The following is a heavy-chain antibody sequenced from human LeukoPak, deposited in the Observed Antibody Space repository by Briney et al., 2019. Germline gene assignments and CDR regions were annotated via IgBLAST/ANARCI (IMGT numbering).Heavy chain of an antibody. V-gene: IGHV1-18*01. Sequence: ASVKVSCEASGYTFTSYGISWVRQAPGQGLEWMGWISAYNGNTNYAQKLQGRVTMTTDTATSTAYMELRSLRSDDTAMHYCARSPAYYGSGKSWFDPWGQGTLVTVSS. CDR2: ISAYNGNT. J-gene: IGHJ5*02. CDR3: ARSPAYYGSGKSWFDP. CDR1: GYTFTSYG. D-gene: IGHD3-10*01.